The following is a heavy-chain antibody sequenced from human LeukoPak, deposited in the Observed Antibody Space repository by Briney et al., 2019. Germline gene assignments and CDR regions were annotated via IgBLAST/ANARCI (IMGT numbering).Heavy chain of an antibody. Sequence: ASVKVSCKSSGYTFTSYGISWVRQAPGQGLEWMGWINTNTGNPTYAQGFTGRFVFSLDTSVSTAYLQISSLKAEDTAVYYCAPHRRDGYIYWGQGTLVTVSS. J-gene: IGHJ4*02. CDR1: GYTFTSYG. D-gene: IGHD5-24*01. V-gene: IGHV7-4-1*02. CDR3: APHRRDGYIY. CDR2: INTNTGNP.